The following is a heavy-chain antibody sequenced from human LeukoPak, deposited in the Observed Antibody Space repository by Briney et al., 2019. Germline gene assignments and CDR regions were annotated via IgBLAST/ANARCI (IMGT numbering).Heavy chain of an antibody. CDR3: ARGVQRRFLEWLLSPFDY. CDR1: GGTFSSYA. Sequence: SVKVSCKASGGTFSSYAISWVRQAPGQGLEWMGGIIPIFGTANYAQRFQGRVTITADESTSTAYTELSSLRSEDTAVYYCARGVQRRFLEWLLSPFDYWGQGTLVTVSS. J-gene: IGHJ4*02. D-gene: IGHD3-3*01. V-gene: IGHV1-69*13. CDR2: IIPIFGTA.